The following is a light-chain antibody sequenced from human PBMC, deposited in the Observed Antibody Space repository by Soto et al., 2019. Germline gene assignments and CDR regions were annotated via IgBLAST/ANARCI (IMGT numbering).Light chain of an antibody. Sequence: QSVLTQPPSVSGAPGQRVTISCTGSSSNTGAGYDVHWYQQFPRTAPKLLIYGNSNRPSGVPDRFSGSKSGTSASLAITGLQAEDEADYYCQSYDSSLSGYVFGTGTKVTVL. CDR3: QSYDSSLSGYV. V-gene: IGLV1-40*01. CDR2: GNS. J-gene: IGLJ1*01. CDR1: SSNTGAGYD.